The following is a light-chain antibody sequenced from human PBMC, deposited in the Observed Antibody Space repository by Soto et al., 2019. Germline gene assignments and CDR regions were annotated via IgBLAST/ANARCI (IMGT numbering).Light chain of an antibody. CDR3: QQYDNWPRT. CDR1: QSIRNY. J-gene: IGKJ1*01. V-gene: IGKV3-15*01. CDR2: DAS. Sequence: EVVLTQSPATLSLSPGERATLSWRASQSIRNYLAWYQQKPGQAPRLLIYDASTRATGIPSRFSGSGSGTEFTLTISSLKSEDFAVYYCQQYDNWPRTFGQGTKVDIK.